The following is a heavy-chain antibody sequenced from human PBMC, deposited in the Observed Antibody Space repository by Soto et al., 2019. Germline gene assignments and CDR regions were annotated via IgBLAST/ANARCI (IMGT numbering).Heavy chain of an antibody. CDR1: GFTSSNYA. V-gene: IGHV3-23*01. CDR2: IRGSGETT. D-gene: IGHD4-4*01. J-gene: IGHJ4*02. CDR3: TKGVTTTNIIPDS. Sequence: EVELLESGGGLVQPGGSLRLSCAASGFTSSNYAMSWVRQSPGKGLEWLSSIRGSGETTYYADSVKGRVTISRDNDKNTLYLQINSLTPEDTAVYYYTKGVTTTNIIPDSWGPRTPVTASA.